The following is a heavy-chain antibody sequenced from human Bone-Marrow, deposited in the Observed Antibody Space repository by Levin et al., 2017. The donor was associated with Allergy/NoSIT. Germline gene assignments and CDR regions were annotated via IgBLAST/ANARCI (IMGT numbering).Heavy chain of an antibody. CDR2: ISGSGGST. CDR1: GFTFSSYA. CDR3: ALGNGDYVDWFDP. V-gene: IGHV3-23*01. D-gene: IGHD4-17*01. J-gene: IGHJ5*02. Sequence: GESLKISCAASGFTFSSYAMSWVRQAPGKGLEWVSAISGSGGSTYYADSVKGRFTISRDNSKNTLYLQMNSLRAEDTAVYYCALGNGDYVDWFDPWGQGTLVTVSS.